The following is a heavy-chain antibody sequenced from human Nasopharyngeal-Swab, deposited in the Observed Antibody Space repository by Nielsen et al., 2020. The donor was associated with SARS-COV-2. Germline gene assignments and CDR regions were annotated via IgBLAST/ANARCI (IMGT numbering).Heavy chain of an antibody. CDR1: GYTFTTHS. CDR3: ARVGVSYGPTYFDY. V-gene: IGHV1-18*01. J-gene: IGHJ4*02. Sequence: ASVKVSCKASGYTFTTHSIAWVRQAPGQGLEGMGWISAYTGSTNYAQKLQGRVTMTTDTSTSTAYMELRSLRSDDTAVYYCARVGVSYGPTYFDYWGQGTLVTVSS. D-gene: IGHD5-18*01. CDR2: ISAYTGST.